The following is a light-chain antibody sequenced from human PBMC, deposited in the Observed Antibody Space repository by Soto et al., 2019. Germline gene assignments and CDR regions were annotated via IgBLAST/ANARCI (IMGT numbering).Light chain of an antibody. CDR2: AAS. CDR3: LQDYNYPCT. CDR1: QGIRND. Sequence: AIQMTQSPSSLSASVGDRVTITCRASQGIRNDLGWYQQKPGKAPKLLIYAASSLQSLVPSSLSGSGSGTDFTLIISCLQPEDFATYYCLQDYNYPCTFCPGTKVDIK. J-gene: IGKJ3*01. V-gene: IGKV1-6*01.